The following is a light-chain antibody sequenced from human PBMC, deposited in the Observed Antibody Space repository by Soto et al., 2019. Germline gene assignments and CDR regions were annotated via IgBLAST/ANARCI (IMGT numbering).Light chain of an antibody. V-gene: IGKV1-39*01. J-gene: IGKJ1*01. CDR3: QQSYSTPRT. Sequence: DIQMTQSPSSLSASVGDRVTITCRASQSISSYLNWYQQNPGKAPKLLIYAASSLQSGVPSRFSGSGSVTDFTLTISSLQPEDFATYYCQQSYSTPRTFGQGTKVEIK. CDR2: AAS. CDR1: QSISSY.